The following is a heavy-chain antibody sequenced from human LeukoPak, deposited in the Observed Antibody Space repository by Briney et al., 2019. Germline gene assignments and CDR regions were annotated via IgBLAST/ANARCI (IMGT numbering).Heavy chain of an antibody. V-gene: IGHV3-30*02. J-gene: IGHJ4*02. Sequence: GGSLRLSCAASGFTFSSYGMHWVRQTPDKGLEWVAFIRYDGSNKYYAESVKGRFTISRDNSKHTLYLQMNNLRADDTAVYYCARQTGPGLFILPGGQGTLVTVSS. CDR3: ARQTGPGLFILP. CDR1: GFTFSSYG. D-gene: IGHD3/OR15-3a*01. CDR2: IRYDGSNK.